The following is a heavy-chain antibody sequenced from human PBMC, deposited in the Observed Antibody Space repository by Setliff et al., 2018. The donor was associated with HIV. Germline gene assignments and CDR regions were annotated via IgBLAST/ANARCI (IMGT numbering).Heavy chain of an antibody. V-gene: IGHV1-69*05. D-gene: IGHD2-21*02. CDR3: ASDRGEYCGHDCSSPLDN. J-gene: IGHJ4*02. CDR1: GGTFSTYA. Sequence: SVKVSCKASGGTFSTYAINWVRQAPGQGLEWLGGIIPVSGTANYAERFQDRVTISTDESKTSVYLQVSSLTSEDTAVYYCASDRGEYCGHDCSSPLDNWGPGTLVTVSS. CDR2: IIPVSGTA.